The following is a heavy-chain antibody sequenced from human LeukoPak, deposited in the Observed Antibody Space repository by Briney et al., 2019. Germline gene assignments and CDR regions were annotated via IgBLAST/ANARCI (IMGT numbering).Heavy chain of an antibody. CDR2: IYYSGST. V-gene: IGHV4-59*08. CDR1: GVSINNRFY. Sequence: SETLSLTCTVSGVSINNRFYWSWIRPPPGRGLEWIGYIYYSGSTDYSPSLKSRVTISLHTSKNQFSLKLNSVTAADTAVYYCVRHLSAGWPAFDLWGQGTMVTVSS. D-gene: IGHD2/OR15-2a*01. J-gene: IGHJ3*01. CDR3: VRHLSAGWPAFDL.